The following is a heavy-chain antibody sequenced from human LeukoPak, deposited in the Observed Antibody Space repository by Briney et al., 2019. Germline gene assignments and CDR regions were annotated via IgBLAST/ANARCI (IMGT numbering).Heavy chain of an antibody. D-gene: IGHD6-19*01. CDR1: GGSFSGYY. Sequence: SETLSLTCAVYGGSFSGYYWSWIRQPPGKGLEWIGEINHSGSTNYNPSLKSRVTISVDTSKNQFSLKLSSVTAADTAVYYCARGPAVAGFDYRGQGTLVTVSS. CDR3: ARGPAVAGFDY. V-gene: IGHV4-34*01. CDR2: INHSGST. J-gene: IGHJ4*02.